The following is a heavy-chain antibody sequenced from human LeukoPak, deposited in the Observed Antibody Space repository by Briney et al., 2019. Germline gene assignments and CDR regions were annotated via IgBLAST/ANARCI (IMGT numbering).Heavy chain of an antibody. CDR1: GFTFSSYT. CDR3: ARDKNDILTGPEGFFDY. V-gene: IGHV3-48*02. CDR2: ISGSSSTI. D-gene: IGHD3-9*01. Sequence: GGSLRLSCAASGFTFSSYTMNWVRQAPGKGLEWVSYISGSSSTIYYADSVKGRFTISRDNAKNSLYLQMNSLRDEDTAVYYCARDKNDILTGPEGFFDYWGQGTLVTVSS. J-gene: IGHJ4*02.